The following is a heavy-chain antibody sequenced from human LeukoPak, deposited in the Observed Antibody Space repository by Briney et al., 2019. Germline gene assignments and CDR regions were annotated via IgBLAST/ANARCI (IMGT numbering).Heavy chain of an antibody. Sequence: GGSLGLYCAVAGFTVITNDVTWVRQAPSPGVDQVSVLYSDGNTKYADSVQGRFTISRDNSKNTLYLEMNSLSPDDTAVYYCARGVEPLAANTLAYWGQGTLVTVSS. V-gene: IGHV3-53*01. CDR2: LYSDGNT. D-gene: IGHD1-14*01. CDR1: GFTVITND. CDR3: ARGVEPLAANTLAY. J-gene: IGHJ4*02.